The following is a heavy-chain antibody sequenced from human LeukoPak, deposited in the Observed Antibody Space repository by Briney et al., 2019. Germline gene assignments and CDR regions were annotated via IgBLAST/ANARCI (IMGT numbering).Heavy chain of an antibody. CDR1: GFTFDDYA. Sequence: PGGSLRLSCAASGFTFDDYAMHWVRPAPGKGLEWVSGISWNSGSIGYADSVKGRFTISRDNSKNTLYLQMNSLRAEDTAVYYCARAVSYAFDIWGQGTMVTVSS. D-gene: IGHD5/OR15-5a*01. CDR3: ARAVSYAFDI. J-gene: IGHJ3*02. CDR2: ISWNSGSI. V-gene: IGHV3-9*01.